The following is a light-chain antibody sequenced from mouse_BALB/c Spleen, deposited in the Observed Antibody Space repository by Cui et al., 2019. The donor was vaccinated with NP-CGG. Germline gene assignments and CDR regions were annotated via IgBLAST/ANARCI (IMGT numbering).Light chain of an antibody. CDR3: ALWYSNHWV. CDR1: TGAVTTSNY. CDR2: GIN. V-gene: IGLV1*01. Sequence: VVIQESALTTSPGETVTLTCRSSTGAVTTSNYANWVQEKPDHLFTGLIGGINNRAPGVPARFSGSLIGDKAALTITGAQTEDEAIYFCALWYSNHWVFGGGTKLTVL. J-gene: IGLJ1*01.